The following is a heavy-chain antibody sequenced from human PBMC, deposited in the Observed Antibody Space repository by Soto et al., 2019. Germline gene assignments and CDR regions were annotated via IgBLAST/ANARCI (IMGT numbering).Heavy chain of an antibody. CDR1: GFTFSSYG. V-gene: IGHV3-30*18. Sequence: GGSLRLSCAASGFTFSSYGMHWVRQAPGKGLEWVAVISYDGSNKYYADSVKGRFTISRDNSKNTLYLQMSSLGGDDTAVYYCAKCVSVFGVILGPNGLIDSWGQGTLVTVSS. D-gene: IGHD3-3*01. J-gene: IGHJ4*02. CDR2: ISYDGSNK. CDR3: AKCVSVFGVILGPNGLIDS.